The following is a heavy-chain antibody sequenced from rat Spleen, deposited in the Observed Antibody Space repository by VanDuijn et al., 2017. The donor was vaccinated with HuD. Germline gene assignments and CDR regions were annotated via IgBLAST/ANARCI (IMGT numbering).Heavy chain of an antibody. CDR2: ISTSGGTT. CDR3: ARRAHFYSSSFEY. CDR1: GFTFSSFP. Sequence: EVQLVESGGGLVQPGRSMKLSCAASGFTFSSFPMAWVRQAPTKGLEWVATISTSGGTTYYRDSVTGRFTVSRENAKNTLYLQMDSLRSEDTATYYCARRAHFYSSSFEYWGQGTLVTVSS. D-gene: IGHD1-2*01. V-gene: IGHV5-46*01. J-gene: IGHJ3*01.